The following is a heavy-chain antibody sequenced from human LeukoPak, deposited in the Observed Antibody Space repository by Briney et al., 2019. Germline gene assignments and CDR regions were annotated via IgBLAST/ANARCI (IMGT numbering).Heavy chain of an antibody. CDR2: VYYSGST. J-gene: IGHJ3*02. V-gene: IGHV4-30-4*01. D-gene: IGHD3-22*01. Sequence: PSETLPLTCTVSGGSISSGDYYWSWIRQPPGKGLEWIGYVYYSGSTYYNPSLKSRVTISVDTSKNQFSLNLSSVTAADTAVYYCARGQDSSGLDAFDIWGQGTMLTVSS. CDR3: ARGQDSSGLDAFDI. CDR1: GGSISSGDYY.